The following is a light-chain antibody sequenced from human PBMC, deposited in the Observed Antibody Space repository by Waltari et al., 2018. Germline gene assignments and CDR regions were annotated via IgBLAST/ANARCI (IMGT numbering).Light chain of an antibody. CDR1: QTITGSW. Sequence: EIVLTQSPGTLSVSPGERVTVSCRASQTITGSWLTLYHQKPCQAPRLLIYGASNRAPGIPDRFSGSGSGTDFTLTISRLEPEDSAVYYCQQYDGSVVTFGGGTKVEIK. V-gene: IGKV3-20*01. CDR3: QQYDGSVVT. J-gene: IGKJ4*01. CDR2: GAS.